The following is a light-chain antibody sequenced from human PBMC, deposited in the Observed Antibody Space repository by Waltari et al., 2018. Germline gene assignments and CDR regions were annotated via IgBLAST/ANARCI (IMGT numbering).Light chain of an antibody. CDR2: AAV. Sequence: AIQMTQSPSSLSASVGDRVTITCRASEDIRNDLGWYQQKPGKAPRLLIFAAVTLQSGVPSRFSGSGSGTDFTLTISSLQPEDFATYFCLQDYIFPLTFGGGTTVEI. CDR3: LQDYIFPLT. CDR1: EDIRND. J-gene: IGKJ4*01. V-gene: IGKV1-6*01.